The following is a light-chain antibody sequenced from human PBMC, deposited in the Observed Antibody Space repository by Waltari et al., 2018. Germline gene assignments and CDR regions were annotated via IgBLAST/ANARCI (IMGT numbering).Light chain of an antibody. J-gene: IGLJ2*01. V-gene: IGLV2-11*01. CDR2: DVS. CDR1: STDVGAYNY. Sequence: QSALTQPRSVSGSPGQSVTISCTGTSTDVGAYNYVSWYQQDPGKAPKLLIYDVSKRPSGVPDLFTGSKSDNTASLTISGLQAEDEAEYYCCSYAGSYSFLFGGWTNLTVL. CDR3: CSYAGSYSFL.